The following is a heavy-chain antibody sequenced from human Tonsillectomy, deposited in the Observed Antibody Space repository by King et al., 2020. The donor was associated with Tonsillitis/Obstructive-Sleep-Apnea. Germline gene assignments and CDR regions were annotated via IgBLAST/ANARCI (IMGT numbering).Heavy chain of an antibody. Sequence: QLVQSGGSVIRPGGSLRLSCAASGFTFDDYGMSWVRQAPGKGLEWVSGINWNGGSTGYADSVKGRFTISRDNAKNSLYLQMNSLRAEDTALYYCARDRRDFWSGKKESWFDPWGQGTLVTVSS. CDR2: INWNGGST. CDR3: ARDRRDFWSGKKESWFDP. V-gene: IGHV3-20*04. J-gene: IGHJ5*02. CDR1: GFTFDDYG. D-gene: IGHD3-3*01.